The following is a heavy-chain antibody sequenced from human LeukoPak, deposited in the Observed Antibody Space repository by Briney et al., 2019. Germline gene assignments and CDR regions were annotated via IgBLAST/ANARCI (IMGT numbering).Heavy chain of an antibody. CDR3: ARDGSPDSSGWVNFDY. Sequence: GASVKVSCKASGYTFTSYGISWVRQAPGQGLEWMGWISAYNGNTNYAQKLQGRVTMTTDTSTSTAYMELRSLRSDDTAVYYCARDGSPDSSGWVNFDYWGQGTLVTVSS. D-gene: IGHD6-19*01. CDR2: ISAYNGNT. V-gene: IGHV1-18*01. CDR1: GYTFTSYG. J-gene: IGHJ4*02.